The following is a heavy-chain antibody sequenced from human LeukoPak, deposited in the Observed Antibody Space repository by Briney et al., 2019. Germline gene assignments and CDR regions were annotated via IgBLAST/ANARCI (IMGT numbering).Heavy chain of an antibody. J-gene: IGHJ4*02. V-gene: IGHV3-7*03. CDR3: ASGYSSGWYKF. Sequence: GGSLRLSCAASGFTFSSYWMSWVRQAPGKGLEWVANIKQDGSEKYYVDSVKGRFTISRDNAKNSLYLQMNSLRAEDTAVYYCASGYSSGWYKFGGQGTLVTVSS. CDR2: IKQDGSEK. CDR1: GFTFSSYW. D-gene: IGHD6-19*01.